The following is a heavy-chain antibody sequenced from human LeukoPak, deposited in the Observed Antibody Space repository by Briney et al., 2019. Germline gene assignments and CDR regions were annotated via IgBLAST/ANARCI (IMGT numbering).Heavy chain of an antibody. J-gene: IGHJ4*02. CDR1: GSTFSTYA. CDR2: ISYDGSNE. Sequence: PGGSLRLSCAASGSTFSTYAMHWVRQAPGRGLEWVAVISYDGSNEYYADSVKGRFTISRDNSKNTLYLQVNSLRAEDTAVYYCARDNWSFDYWGQGTLVTVSS. CDR3: ARDNWSFDY. D-gene: IGHD1-20*01. V-gene: IGHV3-30-3*01.